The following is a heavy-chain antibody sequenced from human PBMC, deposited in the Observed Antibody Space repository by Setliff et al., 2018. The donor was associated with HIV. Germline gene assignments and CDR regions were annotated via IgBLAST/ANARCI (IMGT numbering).Heavy chain of an antibody. Sequence: SETLSLTCTVFGGSINGDSYYWFWIRQPPGKGLEWIGEINHSGSTNYNPSLKSRVTISVDTSKNQFSLKLSSVTAADTAVYYCARGPRYGSGNYYYYYYYTDVWGKGTTVTVSS. CDR1: GGSINGDSYY. D-gene: IGHD3-10*01. CDR2: INHSGST. J-gene: IGHJ6*03. V-gene: IGHV4-39*07. CDR3: ARGPRYGSGNYYYYYYYTDV.